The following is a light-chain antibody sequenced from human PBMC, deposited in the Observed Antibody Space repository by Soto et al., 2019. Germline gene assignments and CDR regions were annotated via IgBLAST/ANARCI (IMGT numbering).Light chain of an antibody. CDR2: GAS. Sequence: EIVMTQSPATLSVSPGERATLSCRASQSVSSYLAWYQQKPGQAPRLLIYGASTRATGVPARFSGSRSGPEFTLTINSLQSEDFAIYYCQPYNNWPLTFGGGTKVDIK. J-gene: IGKJ4*01. CDR3: QPYNNWPLT. V-gene: IGKV3-15*01. CDR1: QSVSSY.